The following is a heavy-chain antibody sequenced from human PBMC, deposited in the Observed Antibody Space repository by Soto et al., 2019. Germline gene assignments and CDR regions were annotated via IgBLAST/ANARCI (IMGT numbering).Heavy chain of an antibody. CDR2: ISSSGSTI. CDR1: GFTFSSYE. J-gene: IGHJ4*02. D-gene: IGHD6-19*01. CDR3: AGGQYSSGGGYFDY. V-gene: IGHV3-48*03. Sequence: EVQLVESGGGLVQPGGSLRLSCAASGFTFSSYEMNWVRQAPGKGLEWVSYISSSGSTIYYADSVKGRFTISRDNAKNSLYLQMNRLGAEDTAVYYCAGGQYSSGGGYFDYWGQETLVTVSS.